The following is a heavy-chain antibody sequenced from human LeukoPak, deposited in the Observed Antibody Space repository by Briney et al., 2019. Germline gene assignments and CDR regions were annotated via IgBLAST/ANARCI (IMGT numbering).Heavy chain of an antibody. D-gene: IGHD1-14*01. CDR2: IYYSGST. CDR3: ARLNKPGWFDP. V-gene: IGHV4-59*08. J-gene: IGHJ5*02. Sequence: SETLSLTCTVSGGSISSYHWSWIRQPPGKGLEWIGYIYYSGSTNYNPSLKSRLTISVDTSKNQFSLKLTSVTAADTAVYYCARLNKPGWFDPWGQGTLVTVSS. CDR1: GGSISSYH.